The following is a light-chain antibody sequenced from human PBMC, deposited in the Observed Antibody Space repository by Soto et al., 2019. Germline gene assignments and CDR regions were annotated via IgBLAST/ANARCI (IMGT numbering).Light chain of an antibody. CDR3: QQYSTLPHT. Sequence: ENVLTQSPGTLSLSPGERATLSCRASQSVTNSFFAWYRQKPGQAPRLLIYGVSSRATGITDRFSGSGSGTDFTLTISRLEPEDFVVYYCQQYSTLPHTFGQGTKLEVK. J-gene: IGKJ2*01. CDR1: QSVTNSF. CDR2: GVS. V-gene: IGKV3-20*01.